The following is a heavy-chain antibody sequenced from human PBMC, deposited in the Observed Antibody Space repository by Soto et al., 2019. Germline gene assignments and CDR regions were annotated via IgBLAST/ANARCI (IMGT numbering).Heavy chain of an antibody. CDR1: GFTFSSYA. Sequence: GGSLRLSCAASGFTFSSYAMSWVRQAPGKGLEWVSAISGSGGSTYYADSVKGRFTISRDNSKNTLYLQMNSLRAEDTAVYYCAKGKITMVRGVIISLSYYYYYYYMDVWGKGTTVTVSS. CDR3: AKGKITMVRGVIISLSYYYYYYYMDV. J-gene: IGHJ6*03. CDR2: ISGSGGST. D-gene: IGHD3-10*01. V-gene: IGHV3-23*01.